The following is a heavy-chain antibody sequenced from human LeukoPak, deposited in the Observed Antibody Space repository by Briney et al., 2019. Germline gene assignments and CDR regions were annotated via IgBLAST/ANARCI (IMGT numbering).Heavy chain of an antibody. CDR1: GYTFTTYY. CDR3: ARTRLERDGYNNPYFDY. D-gene: IGHD5-24*01. Sequence: ASVKVSCKASGYTFTTYYMHWVRQAPGQGLEWMGIINPSGGSTSYAQKFQGRVTITADESTSTAYMELSSLRSEDTAVYYCARTRLERDGYNNPYFDYWGQGTLVTVSS. CDR2: INPSGGST. J-gene: IGHJ4*02. V-gene: IGHV1-46*01.